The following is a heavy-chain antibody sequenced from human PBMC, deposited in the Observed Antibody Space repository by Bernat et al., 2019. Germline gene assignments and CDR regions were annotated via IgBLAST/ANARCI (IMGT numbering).Heavy chain of an antibody. V-gene: IGHV3-11*06. D-gene: IGHD2-15*01. CDR2: ISSSSSYT. CDR1: GCTFSDYY. J-gene: IGHJ3*02. Sequence: QVQLVESGGGLVKPGGSLRLSCAASGCTFSDYYMSWIRQAPGKGLEWVSYISSSSSYTNYADSVKGRFTISRDNAKNSLYLQMNSLRAEDTAVYYCARGYCSGGSCYPDAFDIWGQGTMVTVSS. CDR3: ARGYCSGGSCYPDAFDI.